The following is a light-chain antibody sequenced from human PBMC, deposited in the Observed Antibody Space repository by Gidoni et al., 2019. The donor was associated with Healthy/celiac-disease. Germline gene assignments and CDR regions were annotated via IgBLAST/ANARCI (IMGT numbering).Light chain of an antibody. J-gene: IGLJ2*01. CDR2: YDS. Sequence: SYLLTQSPSVSVAPGKTARITCGGNNIGSKSVHWYQQKPGQAPVLVIYYDSDRPSGIPERFSGSNSGNTATLTISRVEAGDEADYYCQVWDSSSDVVFGGGTKLTVL. CDR1: NIGSKS. CDR3: QVWDSSSDVV. V-gene: IGLV3-21*04.